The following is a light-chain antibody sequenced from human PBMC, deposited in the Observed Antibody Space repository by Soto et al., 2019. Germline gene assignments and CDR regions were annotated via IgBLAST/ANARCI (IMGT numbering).Light chain of an antibody. CDR1: SGHSSYA. Sequence: QPVLTQSPSASASLGASVKLTCTLSSGHSSYAIAWHQQQPEKGPRYLMKLNSDGSHSKGDGIPDRFSGSSSGAERYLTISSLQSEDEADYYCQTWGTGIYVVCGGGTKLTVL. CDR2: LNSDGSH. J-gene: IGLJ2*01. V-gene: IGLV4-69*01. CDR3: QTWGTGIYVV.